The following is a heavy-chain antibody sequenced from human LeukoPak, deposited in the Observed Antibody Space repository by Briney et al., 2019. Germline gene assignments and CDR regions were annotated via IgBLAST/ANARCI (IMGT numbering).Heavy chain of an antibody. Sequence: GGSLRLSCAASGFTFSSYAMSWVRQAPGKGLEWVSAISGSGGSTYYADSVKGRFTISRGNSKNTLYPQMNSLRAEDTAVYYCAKGQEPWIQLWFSGDYWGQGTLVTVSS. CDR2: ISGSGGST. D-gene: IGHD5-18*01. CDR1: GFTFSSYA. CDR3: AKGQEPWIQLWFSGDY. J-gene: IGHJ4*02. V-gene: IGHV3-23*01.